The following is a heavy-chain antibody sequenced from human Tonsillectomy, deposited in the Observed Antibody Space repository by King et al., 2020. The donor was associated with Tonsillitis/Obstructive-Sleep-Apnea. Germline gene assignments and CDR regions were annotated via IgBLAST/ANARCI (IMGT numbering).Heavy chain of an antibody. J-gene: IGHJ3*02. CDR3: ARPFDYGDHKEGFDI. D-gene: IGHD4-17*01. V-gene: IGHV4-4*02. Sequence: LQLQESGPGLVKPSGTLSLTCAVSGGSISSSHWWTWVRQPPAKGLEWIGQIYHSGSTDDDPSLKSRVTLTVDRSKNQFSPRLNFVAAADTAIYYCARPFDYGDHKEGFDIWGQGTMVTVSS. CDR1: GGSISSSHW. CDR2: IYHSGST.